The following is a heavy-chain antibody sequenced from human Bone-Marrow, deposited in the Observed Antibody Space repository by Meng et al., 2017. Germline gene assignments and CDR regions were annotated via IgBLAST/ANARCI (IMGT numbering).Heavy chain of an antibody. V-gene: IGHV4-34*01. Sequence: QVQLQHGGAGLLKPSESLSLTCAVYGGSFSGYYWSWIRQPPGKGLEWIGEINHSGSTNYNPSLKSRVTISVDTSKNQFSLKLSSVTAADTAVYYCARGLRAARPLLFGYWGQGTLVTVSS. CDR3: ARGLRAARPLLFGY. D-gene: IGHD6-6*01. CDR1: GGSFSGYY. J-gene: IGHJ4*02. CDR2: INHSGST.